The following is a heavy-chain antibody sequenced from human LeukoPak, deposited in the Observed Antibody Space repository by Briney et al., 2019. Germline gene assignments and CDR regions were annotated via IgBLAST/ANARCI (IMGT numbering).Heavy chain of an antibody. CDR1: GGSFSGYY. CDR3: ARDCFRYCSSTSSYAGLYYYGMDV. CDR2: INHSGST. J-gene: IGHJ6*04. Sequence: SETPSLTCAVYGGSFSGYYWSWIRQPPGKGLEWIGEINHSGSTNYNPSLKSRVTISVDTSRDQFSLKLSSVTAADTAVYYCARDCFRYCSSTSSYAGLYYYGMDVWGKGTTVTVSS. V-gene: IGHV4-34*01. D-gene: IGHD2-2*01.